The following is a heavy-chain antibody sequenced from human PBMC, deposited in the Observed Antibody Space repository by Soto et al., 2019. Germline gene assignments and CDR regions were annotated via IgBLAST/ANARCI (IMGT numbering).Heavy chain of an antibody. CDR3: ARYAWFGEFDP. D-gene: IGHD3-10*01. V-gene: IGHV4-39*01. Sequence: SETLSLTCTVSGGSISSVSHYWAWVRQPPGKDLEWIGSIYYSGITYSNPSLKSRVTISVDTSKNQFSLKLSSVTDADTAVFYCARYAWFGEFDPWGQGTLVTVSS. CDR1: GGSISSVSHY. CDR2: IYYSGIT. J-gene: IGHJ5*02.